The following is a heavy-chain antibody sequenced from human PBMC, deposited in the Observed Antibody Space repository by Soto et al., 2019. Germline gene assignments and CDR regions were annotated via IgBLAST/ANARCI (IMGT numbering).Heavy chain of an antibody. J-gene: IGHJ6*02. V-gene: IGHV4-31*11. D-gene: IGHD6-6*01. CDR1: GCSISSGGYS. CDR3: ARGSSIAGLYYGMDV. Sequence: SETLSLTCAVSGCSISSGGYSWSWIRQHPGKGLGWIGYNYYSGITYYNPSLKSRVTISLDTSKNQFSLKLSSVTAADTAVYYCARGSSIAGLYYGMDVWGQGTTVTVSS. CDR2: NYYSGIT.